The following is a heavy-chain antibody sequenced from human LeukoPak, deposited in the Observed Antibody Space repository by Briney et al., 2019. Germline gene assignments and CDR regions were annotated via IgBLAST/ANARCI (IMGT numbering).Heavy chain of an antibody. CDR3: AKDAYVDTGLFDY. D-gene: IGHD5-18*01. J-gene: IGHJ4*02. CDR2: IRYDGSNK. CDR1: GFTFSSYG. Sequence: GGSLRLSCAASGFTFSSYGMHWVRQAPGKGLEWVAFIRYDGSNKYYADSVKGRFTISRDNSKNTLYLQMNSLRAEDTAVYYCAKDAYVDTGLFDYWGQGTLVTVSS. V-gene: IGHV3-30*02.